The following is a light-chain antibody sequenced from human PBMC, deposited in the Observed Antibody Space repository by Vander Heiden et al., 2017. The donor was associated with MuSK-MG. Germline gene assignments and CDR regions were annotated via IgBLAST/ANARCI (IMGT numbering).Light chain of an antibody. CDR3: QAWGSSHVV. Sequence: SYALTQPPSVSVSPGQTASIPCSGDTLGNKYASWYPQTPGQSLVLVIYEDTKRRSGIPERFSGSNSGNTATLTISGTQAMDEADYYCQAWGSSHVVFGGGTKLTVL. V-gene: IGLV3-1*01. CDR1: TLGNKY. CDR2: EDT. J-gene: IGLJ2*01.